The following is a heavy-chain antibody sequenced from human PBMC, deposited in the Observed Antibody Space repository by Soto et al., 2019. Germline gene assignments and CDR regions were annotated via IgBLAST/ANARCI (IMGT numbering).Heavy chain of an antibody. Sequence: SETLSLTCTVSGGSLSGYYWSWLRQPPGKGLEWIGYIYNIGSTNYNPSLKSRVTISVDTSKNQFSLKLSSETAADTAVYYCARLYPPLRGSSWLDYWGQGTLVTVSS. CDR1: GGSLSGYY. J-gene: IGHJ4*02. CDR2: IYNIGST. D-gene: IGHD6-13*01. CDR3: ARLYPPLRGSSWLDY. V-gene: IGHV4-59*12.